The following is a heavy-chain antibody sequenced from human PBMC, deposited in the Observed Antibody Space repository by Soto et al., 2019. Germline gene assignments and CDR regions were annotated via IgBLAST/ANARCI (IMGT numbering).Heavy chain of an antibody. CDR1: GGSISSYY. CDR3: ARCIGATNDAFDL. CDR2: IYYSGST. J-gene: IGHJ3*01. V-gene: IGHV4-59*12. Sequence: SETLSLTCTVSGGSISSYYWSWIRQPPGKGLEWIGYIYYSGSTRYSPSFQGQVTISADKSISTAYLQWSSLKSSDTAMYYCARCIGATNDAFDLWGQGTMVTVSS. D-gene: IGHD5-12*01.